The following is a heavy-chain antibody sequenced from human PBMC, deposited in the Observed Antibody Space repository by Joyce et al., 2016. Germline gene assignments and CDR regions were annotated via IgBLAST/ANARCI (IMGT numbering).Heavy chain of an antibody. D-gene: IGHD6-19*01. V-gene: IGHV3-30*18. Sequence: QVQLVESGGGVVQPGRSLRLSCAAPGFTPRSYGMHWVRQAPGKGLDWVAFISADGSNKYYADSVKGRFSISRDSPKNPLYLQMSSLRPEDTAVYYCAKNHVAGTGDYWGQGTLVTVSS. CDR1: GFTPRSYG. CDR3: AKNHVAGTGDY. CDR2: ISADGSNK. J-gene: IGHJ4*02.